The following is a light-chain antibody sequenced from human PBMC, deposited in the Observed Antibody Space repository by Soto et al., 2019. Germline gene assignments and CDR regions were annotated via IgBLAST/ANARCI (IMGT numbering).Light chain of an antibody. CDR3: SSYAGSSWV. Sequence: QSVLTQPPSASGSPGQSVTISCTGTSSDVGAYNYVSWYQQHPGKAPKLMIYDVSKRPSGVPYRFSGSKSGNGASLTVSGLQGEDEADYYCSSYAGSSWVFGGGTKLTVL. V-gene: IGLV2-8*01. CDR2: DVS. CDR1: SSDVGAYNY. J-gene: IGLJ3*02.